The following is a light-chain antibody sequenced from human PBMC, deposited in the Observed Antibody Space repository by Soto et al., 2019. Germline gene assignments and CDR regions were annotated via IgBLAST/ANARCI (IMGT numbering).Light chain of an antibody. CDR2: DAS. J-gene: IGKJ1*01. CDR1: QGIRND. CDR3: QQSYSRMT. V-gene: IGKV1-39*01. Sequence: IQMTQSPSSLSASVGDRVTITCRASQGIRNDLGWYQQKPGKAPKLLIYDASSLQSGVPSRFSGSGAGTDFTLTISSLQPEDFATYYCQQSYSRMTFGQGTKVDIK.